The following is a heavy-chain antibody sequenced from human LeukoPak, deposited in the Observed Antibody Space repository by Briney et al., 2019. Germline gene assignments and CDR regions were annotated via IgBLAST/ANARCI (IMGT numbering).Heavy chain of an antibody. CDR1: GFTFSDYY. CDR2: ISNSGSTI. CDR3: ARGTYYYDSSGYYYIDY. J-gene: IGHJ4*02. V-gene: IGHV3-11*01. Sequence: GGSLRLSCAASGFTFSDYYMTWIRQAPGKGLEWVSYISNSGSTIYYADSVKGRFTISRDNAKNSLYLQMNSLRAEDTAVYYCARGTYYYDSSGYYYIDYWGQGTLVTVSS. D-gene: IGHD3-22*01.